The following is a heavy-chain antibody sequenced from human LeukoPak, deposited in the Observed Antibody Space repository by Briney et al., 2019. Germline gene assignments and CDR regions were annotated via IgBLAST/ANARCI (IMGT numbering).Heavy chain of an antibody. CDR3: ARACSGWTSDAFDI. Sequence: ASVKVSCKASGYTFTSYAMNWVRQAPGQGLEWMGWINTNTGNPTYAQGFTGRFVFSLDTSVSTAYLQISSLKAEDTALYYCARACSGWTSDAFDIWGQGTMVTVSS. J-gene: IGHJ3*02. CDR1: GYTFTSYA. D-gene: IGHD6-19*01. V-gene: IGHV7-4-1*02. CDR2: INTNTGNP.